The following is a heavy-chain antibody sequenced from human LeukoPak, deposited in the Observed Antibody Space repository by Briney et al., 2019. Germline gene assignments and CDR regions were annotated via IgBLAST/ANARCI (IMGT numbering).Heavy chain of an antibody. D-gene: IGHD2-2*01. CDR2: FSSSGSSI. J-gene: IGHJ4*02. V-gene: IGHV3-48*03. Sequence: GGSLRLSCAASGFTFSSYEMNWVSQAPGQGLEWVSYFSSSGSSIYYADSVKGRFTISRDNAKNSLYLQMNSLRAEDTAVYYCARKYCSSTSCLFDCWGQGTLVTVSS. CDR1: GFTFSSYE. CDR3: ARKYCSSTSCLFDC.